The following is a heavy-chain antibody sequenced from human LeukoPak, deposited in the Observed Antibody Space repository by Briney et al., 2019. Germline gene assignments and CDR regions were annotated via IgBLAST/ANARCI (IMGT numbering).Heavy chain of an antibody. CDR3: ATDPSFRHGSGSYFDY. Sequence: GGSLRLSCAASGFTFSSCGMSWVRQAPGKGLEWVSAISGSGSSTYYADSVKGRFTISRDNSKNTLSLQMNSLRAEDTAVYYCATDPSFRHGSGSYFDYWGQGTLVTVSS. CDR1: GFTFSSCG. CDR2: ISGSGSST. J-gene: IGHJ4*02. V-gene: IGHV3-23*01. D-gene: IGHD3-10*01.